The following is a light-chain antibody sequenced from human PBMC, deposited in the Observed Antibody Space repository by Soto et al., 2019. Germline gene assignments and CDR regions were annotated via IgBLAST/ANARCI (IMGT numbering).Light chain of an antibody. J-gene: IGKJ5*01. Sequence: EIVMTQSPATLSVSPGERATLSCRASQSVSSNLAWYQQKPGQAPGLLIYGASSRATGIPARFSGSGSGTDFTLTISSLEPEDFAVYYCQQRSNWPPLISFGQGTRLEIK. CDR1: QSVSSN. V-gene: IGKV3D-15*01. CDR2: GAS. CDR3: QQRSNWPPLIS.